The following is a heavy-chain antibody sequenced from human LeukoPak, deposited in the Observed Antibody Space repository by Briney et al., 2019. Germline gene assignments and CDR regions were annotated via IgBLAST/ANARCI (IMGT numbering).Heavy chain of an antibody. Sequence: PSETLSLTCAVYGGSFSGYYWSWIRQPPGKGLEWIGETNHSGSTNYNPSLKSRVTISVDASKNQFSLKLSSVTAADTAVYYCARIAVAGSFPEYFDYWGQGTLVTVSS. D-gene: IGHD6-19*01. J-gene: IGHJ4*02. CDR3: ARIAVAGSFPEYFDY. CDR1: GGSFSGYY. CDR2: TNHSGST. V-gene: IGHV4-34*01.